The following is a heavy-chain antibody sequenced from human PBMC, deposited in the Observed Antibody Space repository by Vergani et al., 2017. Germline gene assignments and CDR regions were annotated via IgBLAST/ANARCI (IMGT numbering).Heavy chain of an antibody. CDR2: IKQDGSEK. J-gene: IGHJ3*02. Sequence: VQLVESGGGLVKPGGSLRLSCAASGFTFSSYWMSWVRQAPGKGLEWVANIKQDGSEKYYVDSVKGRFTISRDNAKNSLYLQMNSLRAEDTAVYYCARDPPYSCYGVPNAFDIWGQGTMVTVSS. CDR3: ARDPPYSCYGVPNAFDI. CDR1: GFTFSSYW. V-gene: IGHV3-7*04. D-gene: IGHD5-12*01.